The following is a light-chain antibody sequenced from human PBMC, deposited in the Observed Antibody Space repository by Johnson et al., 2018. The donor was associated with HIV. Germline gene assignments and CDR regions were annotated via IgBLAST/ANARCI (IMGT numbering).Light chain of an antibody. J-gene: IGLJ1*01. Sequence: QSVLTQPPSVSAAPGQKVTISCSGSSSNIGNNDVSWYQQLPGTAPKVLIYDNNKRPSGIPDRFYGSKSGTSATLGITGLQTGDEADYYCGTWDSSLSAYAFGTGTKVTVL. CDR2: DNN. V-gene: IGLV1-51*01. CDR1: SSNIGNND. CDR3: GTWDSSLSAYA.